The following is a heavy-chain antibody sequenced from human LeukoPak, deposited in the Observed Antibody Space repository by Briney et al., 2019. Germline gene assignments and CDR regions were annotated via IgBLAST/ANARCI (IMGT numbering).Heavy chain of an antibody. J-gene: IGHJ4*02. Sequence: GGSLRLSCAASGFTFSSYSMNWVRQAPGKGLEWVSYISSSSSTIYYADSVKGRFTISRDNAKNSLYLQMNSLRAEDTAVYYCARGAGGYYDSSGYPSWGQGTLVTVSS. D-gene: IGHD3-22*01. CDR3: ARGAGGYYDSSGYPS. CDR1: GFTFSSYS. V-gene: IGHV3-48*04. CDR2: ISSSSSTI.